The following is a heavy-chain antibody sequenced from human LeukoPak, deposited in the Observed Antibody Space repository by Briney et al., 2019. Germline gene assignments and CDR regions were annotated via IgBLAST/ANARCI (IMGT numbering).Heavy chain of an antibody. Sequence: PSETLPLTCTVSGGSISSSSYYWGWIRQPPGKGLEWIGSIYYSGSTYYNPSLKSRDTISVDTSKNQFSLKLSSVTAADTAVYYCARLSPYDSSGFGDYWGQGTLVTVSS. CDR2: IYYSGST. CDR1: GGSISSSSYY. D-gene: IGHD3-22*01. V-gene: IGHV4-39*01. J-gene: IGHJ4*02. CDR3: ARLSPYDSSGFGDY.